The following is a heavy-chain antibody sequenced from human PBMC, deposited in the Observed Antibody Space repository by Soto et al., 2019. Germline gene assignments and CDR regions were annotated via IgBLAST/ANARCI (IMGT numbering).Heavy chain of an antibody. D-gene: IGHD3-3*01. CDR1: GFTFDDYG. CDR2: INWNGGST. V-gene: IGHV3-20*01. J-gene: IGHJ6*03. Sequence: GGSLRLSCAASGFTFDDYGMSWVRQAPGKGLEWVSGINWNGGSTGYADSVKGRFTISRDNAKNSLYLQMNSLRAEDTALYHCARGGGAITIFGVVTMDVWGKGTTVTVSS. CDR3: ARGGGAITIFGVVTMDV.